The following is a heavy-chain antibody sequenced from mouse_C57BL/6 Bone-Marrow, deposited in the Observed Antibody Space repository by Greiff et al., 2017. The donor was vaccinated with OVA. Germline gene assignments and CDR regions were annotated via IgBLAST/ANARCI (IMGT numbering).Heavy chain of an antibody. J-gene: IGHJ4*01. CDR3: ARVSQMYYDNFYYYAMDY. CDR2: IYPGNGST. CDR1: GYNFTGYC. D-gene: IGHD2-1*01. V-gene: IGHV1-55*01. Sequence: QVQLQQPGAELVRPGASVKMSCKASGYNFTGYCITWVKQRPGQGLEWIGGIYPGNGSTKYNEKFQGKATLTVDTSSNTAYMQLSSLTSEDSAVYYCARVSQMYYDNFYYYAMDYWGQGTSVTVSS.